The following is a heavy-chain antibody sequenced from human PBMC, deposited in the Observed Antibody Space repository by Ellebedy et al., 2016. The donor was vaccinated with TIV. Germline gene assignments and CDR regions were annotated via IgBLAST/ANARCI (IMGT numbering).Heavy chain of an antibody. CDR3: ARGRSDFWSGHPKVIDY. D-gene: IGHD3-3*01. J-gene: IGHJ4*02. Sequence: SETLSLXXAVYGGSFSGYYWSWIRQPPGKGLEWIGEINHSGSTNYNPSLKSRVTISVDTSKNQFFLKLSSVTAADTAVYYCARGRSDFWSGHPKVIDYWGQGTLVTVSS. CDR1: GGSFSGYY. CDR2: INHSGST. V-gene: IGHV4-34*01.